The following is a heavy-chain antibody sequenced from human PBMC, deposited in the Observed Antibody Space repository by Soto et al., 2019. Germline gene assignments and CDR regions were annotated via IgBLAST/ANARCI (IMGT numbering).Heavy chain of an antibody. V-gene: IGHV1-3*01. J-gene: IGHJ4*02. D-gene: IGHD3-9*01. Sequence: GASVKVSCKASGYTFTNYAMHWVRQAPGQRLEWMGWINAANGNTKYSQKFQGRVTITRDTSASTAYMELSSLRSDDTAVYYCARAPGYDILTGYFLIDYWGQGTLVTVSS. CDR1: GYTFTNYA. CDR3: ARAPGYDILTGYFLIDY. CDR2: INAANGNT.